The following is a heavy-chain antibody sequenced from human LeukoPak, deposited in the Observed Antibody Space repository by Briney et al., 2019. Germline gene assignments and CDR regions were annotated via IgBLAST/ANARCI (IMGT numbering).Heavy chain of an antibody. CDR3: ARYTYDSEKWIFDY. CDR1: GYSFTGYY. D-gene: IGHD3-16*01. CDR2: INPNSGGT. V-gene: IGHV1-2*02. J-gene: IGHJ4*02. Sequence: GASVKVSCKASGYSFTGYYLYWVRQAPGQGLEWMGWINPNSGGTNYVPKFLGRVTMTRDTSISTAYMELTRLSSDDTAVYYCARYTYDSEKWIFDYWGQGTLVTVSS.